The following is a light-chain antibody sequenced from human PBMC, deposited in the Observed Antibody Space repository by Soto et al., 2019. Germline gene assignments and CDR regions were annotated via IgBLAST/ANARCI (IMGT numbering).Light chain of an antibody. Sequence: DPPMPQSPSTLFASVGDRVTITCRASQSISKWLAWYQHKPGKVPKLLIHEASTLQSGVPSRFSGSGSGTEFTLTISSLQSEDFAVYHCQQYGSSPLTFGGGTKVDIK. J-gene: IGKJ4*01. CDR3: QQYGSSPLT. CDR2: EAS. CDR1: QSISKW. V-gene: IGKV1-5*03.